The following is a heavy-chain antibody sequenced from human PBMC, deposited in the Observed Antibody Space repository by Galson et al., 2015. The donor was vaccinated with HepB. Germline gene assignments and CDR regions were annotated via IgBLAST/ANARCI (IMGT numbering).Heavy chain of an antibody. Sequence: ETLSLTCTVSGGSISSYYWSWIRQPPGKGLEWIGYIYYSGSTNYNPSLKSRVTISVDTSKNQFSLKLSSVTAADTAVYYCATSGYSYGLGYYYGMDVWGQGTTVTVSS. J-gene: IGHJ6*02. V-gene: IGHV4-59*01. CDR3: ATSGYSYGLGYYYGMDV. D-gene: IGHD5-18*01. CDR2: IYYSGST. CDR1: GGSISSYY.